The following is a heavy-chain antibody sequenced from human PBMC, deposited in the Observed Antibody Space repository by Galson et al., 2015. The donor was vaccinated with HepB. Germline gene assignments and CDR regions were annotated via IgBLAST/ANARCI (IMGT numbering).Heavy chain of an antibody. CDR1: GGTFSSYA. J-gene: IGHJ6*02. Sequence: SVKVSCKASGGTFSSYAISWVRQAPGQGLEWMGGIIPIFGTANYAQKFQGRVTITADESTSTAYMELSSLRSEDTAVYYCARVPPYSSSSYYYYYYGMDVWGQGTTVTVSS. D-gene: IGHD6-6*01. CDR3: ARVPPYSSSSYYYYYYGMDV. CDR2: IIPIFGTA. V-gene: IGHV1-69*13.